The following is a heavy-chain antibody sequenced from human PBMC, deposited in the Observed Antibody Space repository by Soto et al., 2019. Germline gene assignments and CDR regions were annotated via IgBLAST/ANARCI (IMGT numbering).Heavy chain of an antibody. D-gene: IGHD6-13*01. CDR1: GFTLSRYA. Sequence: QVQLVESGGGVVQSGRSLRLSCAASGFTLSRYAMHWVRQAPGKGLEWVAVISYDGVKKFYADSVKGRFTISRDNSKNTLYIDMNTLRPEDTAVYYCARESIASAYNWFDPWGQGTLVTVSS. CDR3: ARESIASAYNWFDP. J-gene: IGHJ5*02. CDR2: ISYDGVKK. V-gene: IGHV3-30-3*01.